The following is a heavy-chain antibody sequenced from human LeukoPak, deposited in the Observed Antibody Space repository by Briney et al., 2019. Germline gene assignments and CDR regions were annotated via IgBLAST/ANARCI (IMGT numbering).Heavy chain of an antibody. J-gene: IGHJ4*02. V-gene: IGHV3-30-3*01. CDR1: GFTFSSYA. D-gene: IGHD2-2*02. CDR2: ISYDGSNK. CDR3: ARVDCSSTSCYTTYFDY. Sequence: GGSLRLSCAASGFTFSSYAMHWVRQAPGKGLEWVAVISYDGSNKYYADSVKGRFTISRDNSKNTLYLQMNSLRAEDTAVYYCARVDCSSTSCYTTYFDYWGQGTLVTVSS.